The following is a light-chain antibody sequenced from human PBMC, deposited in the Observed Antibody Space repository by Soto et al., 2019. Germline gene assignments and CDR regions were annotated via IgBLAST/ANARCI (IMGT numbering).Light chain of an antibody. CDR2: GAS. CDR3: QQYYDWPIT. CDR1: QSISNL. Sequence: EIVMTQSPATLSVSPGERATLSCRASQSISNLLAWYQQKPGQAPRLLIYGASTRATGFPDRFSGSGSGTEFTLAISSLHSEDFAVYYCQQYYDWPITFGQGTRLENK. J-gene: IGKJ5*01. V-gene: IGKV3-15*01.